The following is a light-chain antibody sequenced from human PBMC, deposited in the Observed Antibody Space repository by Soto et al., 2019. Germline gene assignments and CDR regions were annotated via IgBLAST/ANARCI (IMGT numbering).Light chain of an antibody. V-gene: IGLV4-69*01. Sequence: QPVLTQSPSASASLGASVKLTCTLSSGHSSYDIAWHQKQPGKGPRYLMDLNNDGSHSKGDGIPDRFSGSSSGAERYLIISSLQSEDEADYYCQTWGTGFQVFGGGTKLTVL. CDR1: SGHSSYD. J-gene: IGLJ2*01. CDR3: QTWGTGFQV. CDR2: LNNDGSH.